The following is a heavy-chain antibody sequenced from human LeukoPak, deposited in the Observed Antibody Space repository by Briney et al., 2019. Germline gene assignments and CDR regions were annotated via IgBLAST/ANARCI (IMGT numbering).Heavy chain of an antibody. CDR1: GFNFNDAA. CDR2: IASSGRNT. Sequence: GGSLRLSCAASGFNFNDAAMTWVRQAPGRGLEWVSLIASSGRNTYYTDSVRGRFTISRDNSKKTLSLQMNSLRVEDTAIYYCAKDIQLSAWGLGTMVTVSS. CDR3: AKDIQLSA. D-gene: IGHD3-16*02. V-gene: IGHV3-23*01. J-gene: IGHJ3*01.